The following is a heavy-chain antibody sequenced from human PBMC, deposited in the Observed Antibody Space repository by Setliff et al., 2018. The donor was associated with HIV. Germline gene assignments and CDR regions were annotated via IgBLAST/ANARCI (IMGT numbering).Heavy chain of an antibody. V-gene: IGHV3-15*01. CDR3: TTGYDADYYDSGGHYYIDY. J-gene: IGHJ4*02. CDR2: IKSKTDGGTT. Sequence: GGSLRLSCAASGLTFRNAWMSWVRQAPGKGLEWVGRIKSKTDGGTTDYAAPVKGRFTISRDDSKNTLDLQMNSLQTEDTAVYYCTTGYDADYYDSGGHYYIDYWGQGTLVTLSS. D-gene: IGHD3-22*01. CDR1: GLTFRNAW.